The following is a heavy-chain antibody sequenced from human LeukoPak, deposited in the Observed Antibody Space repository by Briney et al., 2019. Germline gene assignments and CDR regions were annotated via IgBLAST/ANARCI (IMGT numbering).Heavy chain of an antibody. CDR3: ARGVTVTTSDAFDT. CDR2: IYYSGST. V-gene: IGHV4-30-4*01. Sequence: SQTLSLTCTVSGGSISSGDYYWSWIRQPPGKGLEWIGYIYYSGSTYYNPSLKSRVTISVDTSKNQFSLKLSSVTAADTAVYYCARGVTVTTSDAFDTWGQGTMVTVSS. CDR1: GGSISSGDYY. J-gene: IGHJ3*02. D-gene: IGHD4-17*01.